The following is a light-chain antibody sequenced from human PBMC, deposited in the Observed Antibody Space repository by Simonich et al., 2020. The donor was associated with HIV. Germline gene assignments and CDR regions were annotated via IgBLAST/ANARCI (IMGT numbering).Light chain of an antibody. Sequence: EIVMTQSPATLSVSPGERATLPCRASQSVSSNLAWYQQKPGQAPRLLIFDASHRATGIPARFSCSGSGTDFTLTISSLEPEDFAVYYCQQYDKWPLFFGQGTKLELK. CDR2: DAS. J-gene: IGKJ2*01. V-gene: IGKV3D-15*01. CDR3: QQYDKWPLF. CDR1: QSVSSN.